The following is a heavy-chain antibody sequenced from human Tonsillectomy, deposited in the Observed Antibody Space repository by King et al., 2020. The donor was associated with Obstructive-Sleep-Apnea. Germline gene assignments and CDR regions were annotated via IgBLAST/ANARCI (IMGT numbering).Heavy chain of an antibody. CDR3: ASGRAHRAKYY. D-gene: IGHD3-10*01. V-gene: IGHV4-34*01. J-gene: IGHJ4*02. CDR1: GGSFSGYY. Sequence: VQLPQWGAGLLKPSETLSLTCAVYGGSFSGYYWSWIRQPPGKGLEWIGEINHSGSTNYNPSLKSRVTISVDTSKNQFSLKLSSVTAADTAVYYCASGRAHRAKYYWGQGTLVTVSS. CDR2: INHSGST.